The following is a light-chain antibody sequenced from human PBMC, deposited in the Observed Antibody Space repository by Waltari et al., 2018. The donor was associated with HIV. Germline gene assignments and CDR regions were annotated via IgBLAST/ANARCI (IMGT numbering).Light chain of an antibody. V-gene: IGLV2-14*01. CDR2: EVS. J-gene: IGLJ3*02. Sequence: QSALPQPASVSGSPGQSITISCTGTSSAVGGYNSVPWYQHHPGEAPRLMIYEVSNRPSGISNRFSGSKSGNTASLTISGLQAEDEADYFCSSSTNSSPVVFGGGTKLTVL. CDR3: SSSTNSSPVV. CDR1: SSAVGGYNS.